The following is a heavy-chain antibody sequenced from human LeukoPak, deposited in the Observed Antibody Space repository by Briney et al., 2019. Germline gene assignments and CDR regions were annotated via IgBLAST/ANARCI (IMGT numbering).Heavy chain of an antibody. V-gene: IGHV3-9*01. CDR3: AKGGDSYGFNGKDG. Sequence: GGSLRLSCAVSGFTFDDYAMHWVRQAPGKGLEWVSGISWNSGSIGYADSVKGRFTISRDNAQNSVHLQMDSLRAEDTALYYFAKGGDSYGFNGKDGRGQGAKVSVSS. J-gene: IGHJ6*02. CDR1: GFTFDDYA. D-gene: IGHD5-18*01. CDR2: ISWNSGSI.